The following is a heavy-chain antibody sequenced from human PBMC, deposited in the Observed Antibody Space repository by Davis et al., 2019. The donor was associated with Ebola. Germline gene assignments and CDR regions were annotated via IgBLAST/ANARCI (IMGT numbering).Heavy chain of an antibody. J-gene: IGHJ3*02. CDR1: GFVFRTYV. Sequence: PGGSLRLSCAASGFVFRTYVMSWVRQAPGKGLEWVSTHGTSGDTYYADSVQGRFTISRDNSKNTLYLQMNGLRVEDTAIYYCAKDTSNIWFDIWGQGTMVTVSS. D-gene: IGHD1-26*01. V-gene: IGHV3-23*01. CDR2: HGTSGDT. CDR3: AKDTSNIWFDI.